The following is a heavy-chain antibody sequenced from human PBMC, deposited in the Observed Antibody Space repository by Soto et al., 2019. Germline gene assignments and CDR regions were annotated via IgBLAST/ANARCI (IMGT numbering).Heavy chain of an antibody. CDR2: IIPILGIA. J-gene: IGHJ4*02. CDR1: GGTFSSYT. CDR3: RYGSTPYCFDY. V-gene: IGHV1-69*02. D-gene: IGHD3-10*01. Sequence: QVQLVQSGAEVKKPGSSVKVSCKASGGTFSSYTISWVRQAPGQGLEWMGRIIPILGIANYAQKFQGRVTITADKSTSTDCMELSSLRSDDTAVYYCRYGSTPYCFDYWGQGTLVTVSS.